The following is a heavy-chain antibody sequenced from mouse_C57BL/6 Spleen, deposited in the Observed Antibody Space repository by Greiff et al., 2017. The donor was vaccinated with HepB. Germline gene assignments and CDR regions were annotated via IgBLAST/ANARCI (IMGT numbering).Heavy chain of an antibody. V-gene: IGHV5-9-1*02. D-gene: IGHD2-4*01. CDR2: ISSGGDYL. Sequence: EVMLVESGEGLVKPGGSLKLSCAASGFTFSSYAMSWVRQTPEKRLEWVAYISSGGDYLYYADTVKGRFTISRDNARNTLYLQMSSLKSEDTAMYYCTRAVYYDYDESFAYWGQGTLVTVSA. CDR1: GFTFSSYA. J-gene: IGHJ3*01. CDR3: TRAVYYDYDESFAY.